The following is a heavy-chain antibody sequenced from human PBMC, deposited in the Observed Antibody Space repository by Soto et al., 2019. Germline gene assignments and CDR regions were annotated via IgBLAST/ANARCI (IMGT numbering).Heavy chain of an antibody. Sequence: QVQLVESGGGVVQPGRSLRLSCAASGFTFSTYGMHWVRQAPGKGLEWVAVISYDGSNKCYADSVKGRFTISRDNSKNTLYLQMNSLRAEDTAVDYRAKDRVRYSYGLYGDAFYIWGQGTMVTVSS. CDR1: GFTFSTYG. V-gene: IGHV3-30*18. D-gene: IGHD5-18*01. CDR2: ISYDGSNK. CDR3: AKDRVRYSYGLYGDAFYI. J-gene: IGHJ3*02.